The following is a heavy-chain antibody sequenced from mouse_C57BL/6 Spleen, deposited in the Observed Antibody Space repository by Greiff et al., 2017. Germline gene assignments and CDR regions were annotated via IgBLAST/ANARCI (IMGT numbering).Heavy chain of an antibody. CDR2: IYPYNGVS. J-gene: IGHJ2*01. V-gene: IGHV1-31*01. CDR3: ARKGDYYFDY. Sequence: VQLKQSGPELVKPGASVKISCKASGYSFTGYYMHWVKQSHGNILDWIGYIYPYNGVSSYNQNFKGKATLPVDKSSSTTYMELLSLTSEDSAFAYGARKGDYYFDYWGQGTTLTVSS. CDR1: GYSFTGYY. D-gene: IGHD3-3*01.